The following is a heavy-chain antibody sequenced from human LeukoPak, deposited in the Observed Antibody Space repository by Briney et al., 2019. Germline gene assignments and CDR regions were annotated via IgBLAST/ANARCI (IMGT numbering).Heavy chain of an antibody. CDR3: TRHGSVVVVPAANKYNWFDP. Sequence: SETLSLTCTVSGGSISSYYWSWIRQPPGKGLEWIGYIYTSGSTNYNPSLKSRVTISVDTSKHQFSLKLSSVTAADTAVYYCTRHGSVVVVPAANKYNWFDPWGQGTLVTVSS. D-gene: IGHD2-2*01. V-gene: IGHV4-4*09. J-gene: IGHJ5*02. CDR1: GGSISSYY. CDR2: IYTSGST.